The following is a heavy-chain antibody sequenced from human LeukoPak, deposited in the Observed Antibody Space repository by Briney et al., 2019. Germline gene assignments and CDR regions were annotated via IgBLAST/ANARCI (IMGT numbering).Heavy chain of an antibody. CDR2: INHSGST. V-gene: IGHV4-34*01. CDR1: GGSFSGYY. J-gene: IGHJ6*02. D-gene: IGHD3-10*01. Sequence: SETLSLTCAVYGGSFSGYYWSWIRQPPGKGLEWIGEINHSGSTNYNPSLKSRVTISVDTSKNQFSLKLSSVTAADTAVYYCARVLLWLGRRMDVWGQGTTVTVSS. CDR3: ARVLLWLGRRMDV.